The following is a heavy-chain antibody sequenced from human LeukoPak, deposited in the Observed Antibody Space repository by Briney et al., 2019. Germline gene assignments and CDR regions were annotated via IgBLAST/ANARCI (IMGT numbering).Heavy chain of an antibody. J-gene: IGHJ3*02. Sequence: SETLSLTCTVSGGSISSYCWSWIRQPAGKGLEWIGRIYTSGSTNYNPSLKSRVTMSVDTSKNQFSLKLSSVTAADTAVYYCARGGSSGFDAFDIWGQGTMVTVSS. CDR2: IYTSGST. D-gene: IGHD6-19*01. CDR1: GGSISSYC. V-gene: IGHV4-4*07. CDR3: ARGGSSGFDAFDI.